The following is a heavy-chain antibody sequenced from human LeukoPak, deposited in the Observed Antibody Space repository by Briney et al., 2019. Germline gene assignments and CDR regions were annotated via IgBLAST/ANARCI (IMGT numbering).Heavy chain of an antibody. V-gene: IGHV1-69*05. CDR1: GGTFSSYA. CDR3: ARGDSSGWYMRWFDP. D-gene: IGHD6-19*01. J-gene: IGHJ5*02. CDR2: TIPIFGTA. Sequence: SSVKVSCKASGGTFSSYAISWVRQAPGQRLEWRGRTIPIFGTANYAKKFQGRVKITTHESTSTAYMALSSLRSEDTAVYYCARGDSSGWYMRWFDPWGQGTLVTVSS.